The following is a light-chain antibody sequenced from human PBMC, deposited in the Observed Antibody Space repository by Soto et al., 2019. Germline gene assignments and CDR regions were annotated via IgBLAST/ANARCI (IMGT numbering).Light chain of an antibody. CDR3: AAWDDSLDGYVV. CDR2: GSN. J-gene: IGLJ3*02. CDR1: SSNIGSNT. V-gene: IGLV1-44*01. Sequence: QSVLTQPPSVSGTPVQRVRISCSGGSSNIGSNTVNWYRQLPGTAPQLLIYGSNQRPSGVPDRFSGSKSGTSASLAISGLQSEDEADYYCAAWDDSLDGYVVFGGGTKLTVL.